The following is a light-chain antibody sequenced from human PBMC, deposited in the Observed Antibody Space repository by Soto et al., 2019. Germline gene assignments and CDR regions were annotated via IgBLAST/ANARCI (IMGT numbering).Light chain of an antibody. Sequence: EIVLTQSPGTLSLSPGERATLSCRASQSVPRSYLAWYQQKPGQAPRLLIYGTSSRATGIPDRFSGSGSGTDFTLTISRLEPEDFAVYYCQQYGSSPQTFGQGTKV. CDR3: QQYGSSPQT. J-gene: IGKJ1*01. V-gene: IGKV3-20*01. CDR1: QSVPRSY. CDR2: GTS.